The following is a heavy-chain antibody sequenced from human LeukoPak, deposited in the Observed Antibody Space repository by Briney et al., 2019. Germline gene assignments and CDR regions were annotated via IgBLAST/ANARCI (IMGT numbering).Heavy chain of an antibody. D-gene: IGHD3-3*01. V-gene: IGHV1-2*02. CDR3: ARIPLTIFEDY. CDR1: GYNFTGYY. J-gene: IGHJ4*02. Sequence: GASVKVSCKASGYNFTGYYMHWVRQAPGQGLEWVGWINPNSGGTNYAQKFQARVTMTRDTSISTAYMELSRLRSDDTAVYYCARIPLTIFEDYWGQGTLVTVSS. CDR2: INPNSGGT.